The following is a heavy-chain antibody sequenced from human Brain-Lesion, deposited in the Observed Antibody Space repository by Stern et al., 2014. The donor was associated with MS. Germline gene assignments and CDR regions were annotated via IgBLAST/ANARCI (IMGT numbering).Heavy chain of an antibody. Sequence: QLVESGPGLVKPSETLSLTCTVAGGSVSSTSYAWAWIRPPPGKGLVWIGTIYYSGNTYYSPSLKSRLTISLDTSKNRFSLQLRFVTAADTAVYYCAGEEDIRYCSGGSCTGNWFDPWGQGTLVTVSS. CDR3: AGEEDIRYCSGGSCTGNWFDP. V-gene: IGHV4-39*01. CDR1: GGSVSSTSYA. CDR2: IYYSGNT. J-gene: IGHJ5*02. D-gene: IGHD2-15*01.